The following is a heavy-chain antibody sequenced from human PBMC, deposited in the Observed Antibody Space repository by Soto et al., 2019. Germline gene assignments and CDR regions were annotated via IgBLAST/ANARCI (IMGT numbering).Heavy chain of an antibody. CDR2: TYYRSKWYN. D-gene: IGHD2-15*01. V-gene: IGHV6-1*01. J-gene: IGHJ6*02. Sequence: PSQTLSLTCAISGDSVSSNSAAWNWIRQSPSRGLEWLGRTYYRSKWYNDYAVSVKSRITINPDTSKNQFSLQLNSVTPEDTAVYYCARAHCSGGSCYGAFTYYYYYGMDVWGQGTTVTVSS. CDR1: GDSVSSNSAA. CDR3: ARAHCSGGSCYGAFTYYYYYGMDV.